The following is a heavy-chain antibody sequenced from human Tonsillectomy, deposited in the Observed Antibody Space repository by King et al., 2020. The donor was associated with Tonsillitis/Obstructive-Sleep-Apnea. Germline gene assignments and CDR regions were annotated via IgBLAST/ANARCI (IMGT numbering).Heavy chain of an antibody. J-gene: IGHJ5*02. V-gene: IGHV6-1*01. CDR2: TYYRSKWYN. CDR1: GDSVSSNSAA. Sequence: HVQLQQSGPGLVKPSQTLSLTCAISGDSVSSNSAAWNWIRQSPSRGLEWLGRTYYRSKWYNDYAVSVKSRITINPDTSKNQFSLQLNSVTPEDTAVYYCARDPHPHYDYVWGSYGKNLMGFDPWGQGTLVTVSS. D-gene: IGHD3-16*01. CDR3: ARDPHPHYDYVWGSYGKNLMGFDP.